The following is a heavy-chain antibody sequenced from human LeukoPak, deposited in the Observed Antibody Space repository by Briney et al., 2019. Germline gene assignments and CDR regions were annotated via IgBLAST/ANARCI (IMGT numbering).Heavy chain of an antibody. V-gene: IGHV1-18*01. J-gene: IGHJ4*02. CDR1: GYTFTSYG. Sequence: ASVKVSCKASGYTFTSYGSSWVRQAAGQGLEWMGWISAYNGNTNYAQKLQGRVTMTTDTYTSTASMELRSLRSEDTAVYYCARVEPRYCSGGSCYLFYWGQGTLVTVSS. CDR2: ISAYNGNT. D-gene: IGHD2-15*01. CDR3: ARVEPRYCSGGSCYLFY.